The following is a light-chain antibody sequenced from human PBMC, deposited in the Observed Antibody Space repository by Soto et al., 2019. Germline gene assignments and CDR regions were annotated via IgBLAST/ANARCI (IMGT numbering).Light chain of an antibody. V-gene: IGKV2-24*01. J-gene: IGKJ2*01. CDR2: KSS. Sequence: DIVLTLTPLSSPVTLGQPASISCRSSQSLVHSDGNTYFNWLQQRPGQPPRLLIYKSSKRFTGVPDGFRGSGSETDFTMKISRVEAEEGEVYYCMQATQSYTFGQGTKLEIK. CDR1: QSLVHSDGNTY. CDR3: MQATQSYT.